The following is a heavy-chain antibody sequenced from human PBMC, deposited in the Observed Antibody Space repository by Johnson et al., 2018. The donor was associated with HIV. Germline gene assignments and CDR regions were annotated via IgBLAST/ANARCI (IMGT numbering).Heavy chain of an antibody. CDR3: AKEGRGGAFDI. Sequence: QVQLVESGGGVVQPGRSLRLSCAASGFTFSSYGMHWVRQAPGKGLEWVAVIWYDGSNKYYEDSVKGRFTISRDNSKNTLYLQMNSLRAEDTAVYYCAKEGRGGAFDIWGQGTMVTVSS. CDR2: IWYDGSNK. V-gene: IGHV3-33*06. CDR1: GFTFSSYG. J-gene: IGHJ3*02. D-gene: IGHD2-15*01.